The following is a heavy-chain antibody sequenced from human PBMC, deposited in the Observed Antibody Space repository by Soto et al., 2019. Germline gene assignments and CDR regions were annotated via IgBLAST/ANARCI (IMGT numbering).Heavy chain of an antibody. D-gene: IGHD3-22*01. Sequence: GGSLRLSCAASGFTFSSYSMNWVRQAPGKGLEWVSYISSSSSTIYYADSVKGRFTISRDNAKNSLYLQMNSLRDEDTAVYYCARDDNRYYDSSGYPDYWGQGTLVTVSS. V-gene: IGHV3-48*02. CDR1: GFTFSSYS. CDR3: ARDDNRYYDSSGYPDY. J-gene: IGHJ4*02. CDR2: ISSSSSTI.